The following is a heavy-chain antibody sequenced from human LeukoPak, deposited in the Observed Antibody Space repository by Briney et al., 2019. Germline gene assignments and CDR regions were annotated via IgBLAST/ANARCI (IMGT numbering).Heavy chain of an antibody. CDR3: AKGNSYGSKYYYGMDV. D-gene: IGHD5-18*01. Sequence: PGGSLRLSCAASGFTFSSYSMNWVRQAPGKGLEWVAVISYDGSNKYYADSVKGRFTISRDNSKNTLYLQMNSLRAEDTAVYYCAKGNSYGSKYYYGMDVWGQGTTVTVPS. CDR2: ISYDGSNK. J-gene: IGHJ6*02. CDR1: GFTFSSYS. V-gene: IGHV3-30*18.